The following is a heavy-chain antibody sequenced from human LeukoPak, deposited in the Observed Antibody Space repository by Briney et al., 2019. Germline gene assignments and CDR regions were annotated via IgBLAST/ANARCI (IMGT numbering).Heavy chain of an antibody. D-gene: IGHD6-13*01. CDR3: AREGPLYSSSWYEGFDI. Sequence: SETLSLTCTVSGGSISSYYWSWIRQPPRERLGRIGYIYYSESTNYNPSLKSRVTISVDTSKNQFSLKLSSVTAADTAVYYCAREGPLYSSSWYEGFDIWGQGTMVTVSS. V-gene: IGHV4-59*01. J-gene: IGHJ3*02. CDR2: IYYSEST. CDR1: GGSISSYY.